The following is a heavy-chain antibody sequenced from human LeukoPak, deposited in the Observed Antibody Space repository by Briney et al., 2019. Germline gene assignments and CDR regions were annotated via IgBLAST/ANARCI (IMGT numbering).Heavy chain of an antibody. D-gene: IGHD2-21*02. V-gene: IGHV3-74*01. CDR3: VRGHTILTH. Sequence: GGSLRLSCAASGFTFSSYWMHWVRQAPGKGLVWISRINTDGSTTSYADSVKGRFTISRDNAKNTLYLQMNSLRAEDTAVYYCVRGHTILTHWGPGTLVTVSS. CDR1: GFTFSSYW. J-gene: IGHJ4*02. CDR2: INTDGSTT.